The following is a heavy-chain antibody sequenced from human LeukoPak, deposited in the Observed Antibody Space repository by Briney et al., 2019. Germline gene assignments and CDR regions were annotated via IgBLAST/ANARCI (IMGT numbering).Heavy chain of an antibody. D-gene: IGHD6-19*01. CDR1: GFTFSTYS. J-gene: IGHJ4*02. Sequence: GGSLRLSCTASGFTFSTYSMNWVRQAPGRGLEWVSYISGSSSSSDGGAIQYADSVKGRFTISRDNAKNSLYLQMNSLRAEDTAVYYCARRSGYSSGWYNYWGQGTLVTVSS. V-gene: IGHV3-48*04. CDR3: ARRSGYSSGWYNY. CDR2: ISGSSSSSDGGAI.